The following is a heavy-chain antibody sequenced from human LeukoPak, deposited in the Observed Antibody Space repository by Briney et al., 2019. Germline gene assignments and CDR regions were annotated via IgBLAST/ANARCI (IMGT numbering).Heavy chain of an antibody. CDR3: ARGGPSGYDFNWFDP. D-gene: IGHD5-12*01. Sequence: SETLSLTCTVSGGSISSGGYYWSWIRQPPGKGLEWIGYIYHSGSTYYNPSLKSRVTISVDTSKNQFSLKLSSVTAADTAVYYCARGGPSGYDFNWFDPWGQGTLVTVSS. J-gene: IGHJ5*02. V-gene: IGHV4-30-2*01. CDR1: GGSISSGGYY. CDR2: IYHSGST.